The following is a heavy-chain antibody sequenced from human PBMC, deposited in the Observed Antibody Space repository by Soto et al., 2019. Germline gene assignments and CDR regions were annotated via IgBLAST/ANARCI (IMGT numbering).Heavy chain of an antibody. D-gene: IGHD3-16*02. CDR2: IKQDESDK. Sequence: EVQLVESGGGLLQTGGSLRLSCAVSGFRFRDYWMSWVRQAPGKGLEWVANIKQDESDKYYVDSVKGRFTISLDNAKNALYLQMNSLRVEDTAVYYCAAYCYTMTCTHFHGYSWGQGTQVTVSS. CDR3: AAYCYTMTCTHFHGYS. V-gene: IGHV3-7*03. J-gene: IGHJ5*02. CDR1: GFRFRDYW.